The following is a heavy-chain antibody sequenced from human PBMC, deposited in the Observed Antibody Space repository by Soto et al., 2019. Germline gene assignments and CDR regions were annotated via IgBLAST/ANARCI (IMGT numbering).Heavy chain of an antibody. D-gene: IGHD2-2*01. CDR2: MNPNSGHT. V-gene: IGHV1-8*01. J-gene: IGHJ4*02. CDR1: GYTFTSYD. Sequence: GASVKVSCKASGYTFTSYDINWLRQATGQGLEWMGWMNPNSGHTGSAQKFQGRVTMTRNTSISTAYMELSSLRSEDTAVYYCARGFRTISTSDYWGQGTPVTVSS. CDR3: ARGFRTISTSDY.